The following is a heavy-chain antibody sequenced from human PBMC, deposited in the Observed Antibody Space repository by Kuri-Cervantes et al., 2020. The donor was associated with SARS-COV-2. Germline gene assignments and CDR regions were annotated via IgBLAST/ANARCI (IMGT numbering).Heavy chain of an antibody. J-gene: IGHJ4*02. CDR1: GGSISSGSYY. Sequence: LRLSCTVSGGSISSGSYYWSWIRQPPGKGLEWIGYIYHSGSTYYNPSLKSRVTISVDRPKNQFSLKLSSVTAADTAVYYCARVGYSSGRHDYWGQGTLVTVSS. CDR3: ARVGYSSGRHDY. V-gene: IGHV4-30-2*01. CDR2: IYHSGST. D-gene: IGHD5-18*01.